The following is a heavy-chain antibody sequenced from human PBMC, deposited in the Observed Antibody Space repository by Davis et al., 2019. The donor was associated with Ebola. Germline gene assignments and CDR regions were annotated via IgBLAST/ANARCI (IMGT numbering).Heavy chain of an antibody. CDR3: AREYDILSYYFDY. J-gene: IGHJ4*02. V-gene: IGHV3-74*01. Sequence: GSLRLSCAASGFTFSSSWMHWVRQAPGKGLEWVSRINADGSSTDCADSVKGRFIMSRDNAKNTVYLHMSSLRAEDTALYYCAREYDILSYYFDYWGQGTMVTVSS. CDR2: INADGSST. D-gene: IGHD3-9*01. CDR1: GFTFSSSW.